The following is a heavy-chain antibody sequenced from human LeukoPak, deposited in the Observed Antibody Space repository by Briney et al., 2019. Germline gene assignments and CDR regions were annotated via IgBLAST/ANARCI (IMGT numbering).Heavy chain of an antibody. D-gene: IGHD3-10*01. CDR3: ARYSGICGQDY. V-gene: IGHV4-4*07. Sequence: SETLSLTCTVSGGSFTSFYVSWIRQPAGKRLEWIGRFFSSGTTNYNPSFKSRATISIDKSKNQFSLKLTSVTAADTAVYYCARYSGICGQDYSGQGHVVSVSS. CDR2: FFSSGTT. J-gene: IGHJ1*01. CDR1: GGSFTSFY.